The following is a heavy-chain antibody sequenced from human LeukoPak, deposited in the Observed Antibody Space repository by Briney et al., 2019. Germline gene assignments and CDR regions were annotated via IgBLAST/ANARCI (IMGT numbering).Heavy chain of an antibody. CDR3: ARDRITIFGVVRPWFDP. CDR1: GGSFSGYY. V-gene: IGHV4-34*01. CDR2: INHSGST. J-gene: IGHJ5*02. D-gene: IGHD3-3*01. Sequence: TSETLSLTCAVYGGSFSGYYWSWIRQPPGKGLEWIGEINHSGSTNYNPSLKSRVTISVDTSKNQFSLKLSSVTAADTAVYYCARDRITIFGVVRPWFDPWGQGTLVTVSS.